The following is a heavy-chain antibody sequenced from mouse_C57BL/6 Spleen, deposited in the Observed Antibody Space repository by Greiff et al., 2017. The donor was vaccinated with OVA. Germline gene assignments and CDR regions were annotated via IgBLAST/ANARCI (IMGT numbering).Heavy chain of an antibody. CDR1: GFTFSSYA. J-gene: IGHJ4*01. V-gene: IGHV5-9-1*02. CDR3: TRERVITTVVATEDYAMDD. CDR2: ISSGGDYI. Sequence: EVKLVESGEGLVKPGGSLKLSCAASGFTFSSYAMSWVRQTPEKRLEWVAYISSGGDYIYYADTVKGRFTISRDNARNTRYLKMSSLKSEDTAMYYCTRERVITTVVATEDYAMDDWGKGTTVTVSS. D-gene: IGHD1-1*01.